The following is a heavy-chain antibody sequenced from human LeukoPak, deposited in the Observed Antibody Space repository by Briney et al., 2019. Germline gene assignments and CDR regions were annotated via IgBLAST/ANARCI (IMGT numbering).Heavy chain of an antibody. CDR2: IKEVGSAK. D-gene: IGHD5/OR15-5a*01. Sequence: GGSLRLSFAASGLIFISSWIKWVRQAPGKGLEWVANIKEVGSAKYYVDSVKGRFTISRDNAKNSLYLQMNSLRAEDTAVYSRVMTMAVSGQGTTVTVSS. J-gene: IGHJ6*02. V-gene: IGHV3-7*05. CDR1: GLIFISSW. CDR3: VMTMAV.